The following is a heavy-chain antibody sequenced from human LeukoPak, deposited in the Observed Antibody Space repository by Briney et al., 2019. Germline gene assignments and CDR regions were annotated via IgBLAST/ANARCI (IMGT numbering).Heavy chain of an antibody. Sequence: SETLSLTCTVSGGPISDYYWSWIRQPPGKGLKWIAFTHYTGSTNYNPSLKSRVTISVDTSKNQFSLKLSSVTAADTAVYLCARARTVFGVVDYFDYWGQGTLVTVSS. D-gene: IGHD3-3*01. CDR1: GGPISDYY. CDR3: ARARTVFGVVDYFDY. J-gene: IGHJ4*02. CDR2: THYTGST. V-gene: IGHV4-59*01.